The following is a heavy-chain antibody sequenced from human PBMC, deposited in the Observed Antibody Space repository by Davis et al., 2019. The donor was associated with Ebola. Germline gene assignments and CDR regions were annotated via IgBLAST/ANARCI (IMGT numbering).Heavy chain of an antibody. CDR2: IWYDGSKK. CDR1: GFTFSSYW. D-gene: IGHD4-17*01. CDR3: ARGALGVSTRHFDY. J-gene: IGHJ4*02. Sequence: GESLKISCAASGFTFSSYWMSWLRQAPGKGVEWVGVIWYDGSKKYYAESVKGRFTISRDNSNNTLYLQMSSLRVEDTAVYYCARGALGVSTRHFDYWGQGTLVTVSS. V-gene: IGHV3-33*08.